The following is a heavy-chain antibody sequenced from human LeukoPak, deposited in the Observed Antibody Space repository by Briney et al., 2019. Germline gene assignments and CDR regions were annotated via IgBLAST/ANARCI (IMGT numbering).Heavy chain of an antibody. CDR1: GFTFSNAW. CDR3: TTDLGEGLRFDGDY. Sequence: GGSLRLSCAASGFTFSNAWMSWVRQAPGKGLEWVGRIKSKTDGGTTDYAAPVKGRFTISRDDSKNTLYLQMNSLKTEDTAVYYCTTDLGEGLRFDGDYWGQGTLVTVSS. V-gene: IGHV3-15*01. D-gene: IGHD5-12*01. CDR2: IKSKTDGGTT. J-gene: IGHJ4*02.